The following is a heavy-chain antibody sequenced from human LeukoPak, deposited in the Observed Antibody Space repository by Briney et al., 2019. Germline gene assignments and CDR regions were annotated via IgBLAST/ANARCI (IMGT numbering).Heavy chain of an antibody. CDR1: GFTFSSYA. D-gene: IGHD2-2*01. CDR2: IWYDGSNK. CDR3: ARINCSSTSCYYYYYYGMDV. V-gene: IGHV3-33*08. Sequence: GGSLRLSCAASGFTFSSYAMHWVRQAPGKGLEWVVVIWYDGSNKYYADSVKGRFTISRDNAKNSLYLQMNSLRAEDTAVYYCARINCSSTSCYYYYYYGMDVWGQGTTVTVSS. J-gene: IGHJ6*02.